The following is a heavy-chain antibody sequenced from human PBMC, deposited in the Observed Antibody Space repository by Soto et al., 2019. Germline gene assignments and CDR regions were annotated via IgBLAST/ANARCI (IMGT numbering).Heavy chain of an antibody. CDR2: INPNSGGT. CDR1: GYTFTGYY. J-gene: IGHJ6*02. V-gene: IGHV1-2*02. CDR3: ARVAQFWSGPHSVYYYYGMGV. D-gene: IGHD3-3*01. Sequence: ASVKVSCKASGYTFTGYYMHWVRQAPGQGLEWMGWINPNSGGTNYAQKFQGRVTMTRDTSISTAYMELSRLRSDDTAVYYCARVAQFWSGPHSVYYYYGMGVWGQGTTVTVSS.